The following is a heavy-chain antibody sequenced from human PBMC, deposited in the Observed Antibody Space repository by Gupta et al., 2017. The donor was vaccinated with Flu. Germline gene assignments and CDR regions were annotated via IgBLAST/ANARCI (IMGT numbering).Heavy chain of an antibody. CDR2: IIPIFGTA. J-gene: IGHJ6*03. V-gene: IGHV1-69*06. D-gene: IGHD6-6*01. Sequence: GLEWMGGIIPIFGTANYAQKFQGRVTITADKSTSTAYMELSSLRSEDTAVYYCARDGVAAPENYYYYYYMDAWGKGTTVTVSS. CDR3: ARDGVAAPENYYYYYYMDA.